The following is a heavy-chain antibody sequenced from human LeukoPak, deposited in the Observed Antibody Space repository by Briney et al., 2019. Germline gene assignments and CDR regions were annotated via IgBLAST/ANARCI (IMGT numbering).Heavy chain of an antibody. CDR3: ARENSGSYREFDY. D-gene: IGHD1-26*01. CDR2: IYTSGST. CDR1: GGSISSYY. V-gene: IGHV4-4*07. J-gene: IGHJ4*02. Sequence: SETLSLTCTVSGGSISSYYWSWLRQPAGKGLEWIGRIYTSGSTNYNASLKSRVSMSVDTSKNQFSLKLSSVTAADTAVFYCARENSGSYREFDYWGQGTLVTVSS.